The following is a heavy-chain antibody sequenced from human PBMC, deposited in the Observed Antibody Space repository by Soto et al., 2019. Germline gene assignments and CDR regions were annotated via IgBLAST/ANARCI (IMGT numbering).Heavy chain of an antibody. CDR3: ARERREVGVTLNPIHY. V-gene: IGHV6-1*01. D-gene: IGHD1-26*01. J-gene: IGHJ4*02. CDR2: AYYRSKWYI. CDR1: GDSVSSNSAT. Sequence: QVQLQQSGPGLVKPSQTLSLTCAISGDSVSSNSATWNWIRQSPSRGLEWLGRAYYRSKWYIDHAVSVKRRVSINPDASKHQFSLQLNTVTPEDTAVYYCARERREVGVTLNPIHYWGQGTLVTVSS.